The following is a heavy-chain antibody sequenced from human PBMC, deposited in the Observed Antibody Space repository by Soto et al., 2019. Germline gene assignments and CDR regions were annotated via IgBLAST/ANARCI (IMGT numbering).Heavy chain of an antibody. Sequence: QVQLLQSGAEVKKPGASVKVSCKASGYTFTSYGISWVRQAPGQGLEWMGRISTFNSHTDYAQKVQGRVAMTRDRSTGTAYMELWSLRSDDTAVYYCARGPLDYPIPDFDYWGQGTLVTVSS. V-gene: IGHV1-18*01. CDR3: ARGPLDYPIPDFDY. CDR2: ISTFNSHT. CDR1: GYTFTSYG. D-gene: IGHD2-8*01. J-gene: IGHJ4*02.